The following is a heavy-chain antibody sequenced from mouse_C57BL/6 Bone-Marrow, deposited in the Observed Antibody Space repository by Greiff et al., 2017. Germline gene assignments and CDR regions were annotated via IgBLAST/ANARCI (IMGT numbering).Heavy chain of an antibody. CDR2: IHPSDSDT. Sequence: QVQLKEPGAELVKPGASVKVSCKASGYTFTSYWMHWVKQRPGQGLEWIGRIHPSDSDTNYNQKFKGKATLTVDKSSSTAYMQLSSLTSEDSAVYCCAYGSSSYYFDYWGQGTALTVSS. J-gene: IGHJ2*01. V-gene: IGHV1-74*01. D-gene: IGHD1-1*01. CDR3: AYGSSSYYFDY. CDR1: GYTFTSYW.